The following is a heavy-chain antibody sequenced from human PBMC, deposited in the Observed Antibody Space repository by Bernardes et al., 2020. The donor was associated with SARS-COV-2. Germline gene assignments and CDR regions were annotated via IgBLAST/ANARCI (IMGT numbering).Heavy chain of an antibody. CDR1: GFTFSSYS. V-gene: IGHV3-21*01. D-gene: IGHD6-19*01. Sequence: GGSLRLSCAASGFTFSSYSMNWVRQAPGKGLEWVSSISSSSSYIYYADSVKGRFTISRDNAKNSLYLQMNSLRAEDTAVYYCAREGYSSGWYVDYYSSYGIDVWGQGTTVTVSS. CDR3: AREGYSSGWYVDYYSSYGIDV. J-gene: IGHJ6*02. CDR2: ISSSSSYI.